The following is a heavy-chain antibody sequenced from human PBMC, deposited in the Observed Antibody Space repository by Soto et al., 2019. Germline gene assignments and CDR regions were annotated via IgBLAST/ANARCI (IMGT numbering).Heavy chain of an antibody. D-gene: IGHD3-10*01. CDR3: ARSIPSYTLDY. J-gene: IGHJ4*02. CDR1: GGSVSSGDYY. CDR2: IYYSGSA. V-gene: IGHV4-30-4*01. Sequence: SETLSLTCTVSGGSVSSGDYYWSWIRQPPGKGLEWIGYIYYSGSAYYNPSLKSRVTISVDTSNNQFSLKLNYVTAADTAVYYCARSIPSYTLDYWGQGTLVTVSS.